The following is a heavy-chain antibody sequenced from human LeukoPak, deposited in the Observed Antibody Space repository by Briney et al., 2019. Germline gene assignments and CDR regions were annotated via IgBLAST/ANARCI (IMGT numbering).Heavy chain of an antibody. D-gene: IGHD3-10*01. J-gene: IGHJ4*02. V-gene: IGHV3-30*04. CDR2: ISYDGSDK. CDR3: AREGGSGDFDY. CDR1: GFTFSSYA. Sequence: GGSLRLSCAASGFTFSSYAMYWVRQAPGKGLEWVAVISYDGSDKFYADSVKGRFTISRDSSKNTLYLQMNSLRAEDTAVYYCAREGGSGDFDYWGQGTLVTVSS.